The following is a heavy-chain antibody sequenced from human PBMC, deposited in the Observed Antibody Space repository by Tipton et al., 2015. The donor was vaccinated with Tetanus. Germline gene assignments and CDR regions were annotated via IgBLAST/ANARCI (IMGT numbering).Heavy chain of an antibody. CDR2: IYPADSDS. V-gene: IGHV5-51*01. D-gene: IGHD3-10*01. Sequence: QLVQSGAEVKKPGESLRISCKASGYEFISYWIAWVRQMPGKGLEWMGVIYPADSDSRNSPSFQGQVTMSVDKSTSTAYLQWRSLKASDSAMYYCARHSGGSEIGYYDDMDVWGQGTTVTVSS. CDR1: GYEFISYW. J-gene: IGHJ6*02. CDR3: ARHSGGSEIGYYDDMDV.